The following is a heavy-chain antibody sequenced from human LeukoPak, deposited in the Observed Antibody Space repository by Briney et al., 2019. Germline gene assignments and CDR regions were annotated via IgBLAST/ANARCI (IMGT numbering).Heavy chain of an antibody. CDR1: GFTFSSYA. Sequence: GGSLRLSCAASGFTFSSYAMHWVRQAPGKGLEYVSAISSNGGSTYYANSVKGRFTISRDNSKNTLYLQMGSLRAGDMAVYYCARALGYPPYYYYGMDVWGQGTTVTVSS. CDR2: ISSNGGST. J-gene: IGHJ6*02. V-gene: IGHV3-64*01. CDR3: ARALGYPPYYYYGMDV. D-gene: IGHD1-1*01.